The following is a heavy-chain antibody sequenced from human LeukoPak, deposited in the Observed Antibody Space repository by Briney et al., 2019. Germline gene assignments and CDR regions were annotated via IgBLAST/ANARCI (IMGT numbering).Heavy chain of an antibody. CDR2: ISAYNGNT. CDR1: GYTFTTYG. V-gene: IGHV1-18*01. D-gene: IGHD3-22*01. CDR3: VREGGSSGYYLFHY. J-gene: IGHJ4*02. Sequence: ASVKVSCKASGYTFTTYGLSWVRQAPGQGLEWMGWISAYNGNTNYAQKLQGRVTMTTDTSTTTAYMELRSLRSDDTAVYYCVREGGSSGYYLFHYWGQGTLVTVSS.